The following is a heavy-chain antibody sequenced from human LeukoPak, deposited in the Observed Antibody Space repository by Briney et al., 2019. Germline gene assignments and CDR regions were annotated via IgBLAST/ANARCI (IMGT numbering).Heavy chain of an antibody. CDR3: AAPRMDYDLWSGYYYYGMDV. Sequence: SETLSLTCAVYGGSLSGYYWSWIRQPPGKGLEWIGEINHSGSTNYNPSLKSRVTISVDTSKNQFSLKLSSVTAADTAVYYCAAPRMDYDLWSGYYYYGMDVWGQGTTVTVSS. CDR1: GGSLSGYY. J-gene: IGHJ6*02. CDR2: INHSGST. D-gene: IGHD3-3*01. V-gene: IGHV4-34*01.